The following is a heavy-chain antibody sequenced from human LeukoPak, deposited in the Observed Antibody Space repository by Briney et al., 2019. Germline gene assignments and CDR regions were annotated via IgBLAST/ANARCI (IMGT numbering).Heavy chain of an antibody. V-gene: IGHV3-43*02. J-gene: IGHJ4*02. D-gene: IGHD6-19*01. CDR2: ISEDGGST. CDR3: AKDHSVLQWLGDFDY. Sequence: PGGSLRLSCAASGFTFDDYAMHWVRQVPGKGLEWVSLISEDGGSTYYADSVKGRFTISRDNSKNSLYLQMNSLRTEDTALYYCAKDHSVLQWLGDFDYWGQGTLVTVSS. CDR1: GFTFDDYA.